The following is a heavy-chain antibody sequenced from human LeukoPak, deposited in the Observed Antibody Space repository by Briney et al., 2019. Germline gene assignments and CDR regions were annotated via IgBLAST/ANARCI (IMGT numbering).Heavy chain of an antibody. CDR3: AELGITMIGGV. CDR2: ISSSGSTI. J-gene: IGHJ6*04. Sequence: PGGSLRLACAAAGFTFGSYEMNWVRQVPGEGLEWVSYISSSGSTIYYADSVKGRFTISRDNAKNSLYLQMNSLRAEDTAVYYCAELGITMIGGVWGKGTTVTISS. CDR1: GFTFGSYE. D-gene: IGHD3-10*02. V-gene: IGHV3-48*03.